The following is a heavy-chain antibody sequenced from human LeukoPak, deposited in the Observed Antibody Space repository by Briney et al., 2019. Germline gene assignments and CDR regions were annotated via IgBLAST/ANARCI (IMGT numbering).Heavy chain of an antibody. Sequence: SETVSLTCTVSGGSISSSSYYWGWIRQPPGKGLEWIGSIYYSGSTYYNPSLKSRVTISVDTSKNQFSLKLSSVTAADTAVHYCARDGNPTMGGGFDPWGQGTLVTVSS. V-gene: IGHV4-39*07. D-gene: IGHD3-10*01. J-gene: IGHJ5*02. CDR1: GGSISSSSYY. CDR3: ARDGNPTMGGGFDP. CDR2: IYYSGST.